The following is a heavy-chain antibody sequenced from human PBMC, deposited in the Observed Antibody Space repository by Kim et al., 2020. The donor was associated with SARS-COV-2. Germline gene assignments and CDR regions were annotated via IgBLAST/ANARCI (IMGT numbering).Heavy chain of an antibody. J-gene: IGHJ4*02. Sequence: GGSLRLSCAASGITVSNEAMAWVRQAPGKGLEWVSTVSDTGRSTYHADSVRGRFATSKDSSKNTLYLQMNSLRAEDTAVYYCAKHLPNSMTVDYWGQGAL. CDR2: VSDTGRST. D-gene: IGHD2-21*02. CDR3: AKHLPNSMTVDY. CDR1: GITVSNEA. V-gene: IGHV3-23*01.